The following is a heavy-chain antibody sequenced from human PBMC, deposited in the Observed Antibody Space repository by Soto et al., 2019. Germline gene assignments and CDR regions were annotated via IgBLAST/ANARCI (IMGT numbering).Heavy chain of an antibody. Sequence: SETLSLTCTVSGGSISSGDYYWSWIRQPPGKGLEWIGYIYYSGSTYYNPSLKSRVTISVDTSKNQFSLKLSSVTAADTAVYYCARSMTTVVTLDYWGQGNLVTVSS. J-gene: IGHJ4*02. CDR2: IYYSGST. CDR1: GGSISSGDYY. CDR3: ARSMTTVVTLDY. D-gene: IGHD4-17*01. V-gene: IGHV4-30-4*01.